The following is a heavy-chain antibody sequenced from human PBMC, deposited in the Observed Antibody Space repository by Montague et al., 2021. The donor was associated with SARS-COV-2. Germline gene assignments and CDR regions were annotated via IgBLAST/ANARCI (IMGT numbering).Heavy chain of an antibody. Sequence: SLRLSCAASGFTFTTYAMHWVRQAPGKGLECMAVISNDGTKIYYADSVKGRFTISRDNSKNTLYLQLNRLRAEDTALYHCARDLFYIRNYYYYYGMDVWGQGTTVTVSS. CDR1: GFTFTTYA. V-gene: IGHV3-30*04. J-gene: IGHJ6*02. D-gene: IGHD2/OR15-2a*01. CDR3: ARDLFYIRNYYYYYGMDV. CDR2: ISNDGTKI.